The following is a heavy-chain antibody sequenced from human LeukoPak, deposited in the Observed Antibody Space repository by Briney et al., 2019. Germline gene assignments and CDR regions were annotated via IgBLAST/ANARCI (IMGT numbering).Heavy chain of an antibody. CDR3: ASLRLVDY. CDR1: GFTFTSSP. D-gene: IGHD6-19*01. CDR2: IVVGSGNT. V-gene: IGHV1-58*02. Sequence: SVKVSCKASGFTFTSSPMQWVRQARGQRLEWIGWIVVGSGNTNYAQKFQERVTITRDMSTSTAYMELTRLTPDDTAVYYCASLRLVDYWGQGTLVTVSS. J-gene: IGHJ4*02.